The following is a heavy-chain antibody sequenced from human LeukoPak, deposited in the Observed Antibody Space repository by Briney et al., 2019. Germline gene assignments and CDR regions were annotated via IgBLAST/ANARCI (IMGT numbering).Heavy chain of an antibody. CDR1: GFSFSTSW. Sequence: GGSLRLSCVASGFSFSTSWMTWVRQAPGKGLEWVSAISGSGGSTYYADSVKGRFTISRDNSKNTLYLQMNSLRAEDTAVYYCAKELRSLLTMIVVVINSFDYWGQGTLVTVSS. D-gene: IGHD3-22*01. J-gene: IGHJ4*02. V-gene: IGHV3-23*01. CDR2: ISGSGGST. CDR3: AKELRSLLTMIVVVINSFDY.